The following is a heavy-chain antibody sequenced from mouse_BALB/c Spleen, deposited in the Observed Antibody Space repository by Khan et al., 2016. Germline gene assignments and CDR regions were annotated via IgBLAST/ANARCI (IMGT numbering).Heavy chain of an antibody. Sequence: EVQLQESGPGLVKPSQSLSLTCTVTGYSITSDYARNWIRQFPGNKLEWMGYISYSGSTSYNPSLKSRISITRDTSKNQFFLQLNSVTTEDTATYYCAREEYGNYAWFAYWGQGTLVTVSA. V-gene: IGHV3-2*02. CDR1: GYSITSDYA. J-gene: IGHJ3*01. CDR3: AREEYGNYAWFAY. D-gene: IGHD2-10*02. CDR2: ISYSGST.